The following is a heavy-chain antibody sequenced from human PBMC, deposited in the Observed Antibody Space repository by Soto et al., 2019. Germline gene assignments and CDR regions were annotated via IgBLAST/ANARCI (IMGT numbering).Heavy chain of an antibody. Sequence: GGSLRLSCAASGFTFVNYAMIWVRQAPVNGLEFVSVIVNIFVSTYYADSVKGRFTISRYNSKNTLFLQMNSLRAEDTAVYYCAKGRGGQARGLDYWGQGTLVTVSS. CDR1: GFTFVNYA. CDR3: AKGRGGQARGLDY. V-gene: IGHV3-23*01. CDR2: IVNIFVST. J-gene: IGHJ4*02.